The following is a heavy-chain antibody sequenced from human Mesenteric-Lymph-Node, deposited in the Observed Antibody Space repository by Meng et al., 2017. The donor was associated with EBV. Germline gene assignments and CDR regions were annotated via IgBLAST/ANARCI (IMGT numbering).Heavy chain of an antibody. CDR1: GYTFIGYS. D-gene: IGHD1-26*01. J-gene: IGHJ4*02. Sequence: QVQLVQSGSALKPPTASVQVSCKDSGYTFIGYSINWLRQAPGQGLEWMGYISTSTGNPTYAQGFTGRFVFSLDTSVSTAYLQISSLKAEDTAVYYCARDLRSGSYDYWGQGTLVTVSS. CDR3: ARDLRSGSYDY. V-gene: IGHV7-4-1*02. CDR2: ISTSTGNP.